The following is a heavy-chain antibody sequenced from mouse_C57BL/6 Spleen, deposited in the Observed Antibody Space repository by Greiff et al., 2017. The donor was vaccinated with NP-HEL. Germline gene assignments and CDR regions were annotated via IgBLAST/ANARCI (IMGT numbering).Heavy chain of an antibody. J-gene: IGHJ4*01. CDR3: ARSNYEGYAMDN. CDR1: GYTFTSYW. CDR2: IHPNSGST. V-gene: IGHV1-64*01. Sequence: QVQLQQPGAELVKPGASVKLSCKASGYTFTSYWMHWVKQRPGQGLEWIGMIHPNSGSTNYNEKFKSKATLTVDKSSSTAYMQLSSLTSEDSAVYYCARSNYEGYAMDNWGQGTSVTVSS. D-gene: IGHD2-5*01.